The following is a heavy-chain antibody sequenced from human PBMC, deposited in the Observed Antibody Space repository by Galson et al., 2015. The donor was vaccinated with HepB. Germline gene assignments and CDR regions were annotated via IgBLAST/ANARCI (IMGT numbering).Heavy chain of an antibody. J-gene: IGHJ4*02. V-gene: IGHV3-30-3*01. CDR3: AKDLHYYDSSGYVRFDY. Sequence: SLRLSCAASGFTFSSYAMHWVRQAPGKGLEWVAVISYDGSNKYYADSVKGRFTISRDNSKNTLYLQMNSLRAEDTAVYYCAKDLHYYDSSGYVRFDYWGQGTLVTVSS. CDR2: ISYDGSNK. CDR1: GFTFSSYA. D-gene: IGHD3-22*01.